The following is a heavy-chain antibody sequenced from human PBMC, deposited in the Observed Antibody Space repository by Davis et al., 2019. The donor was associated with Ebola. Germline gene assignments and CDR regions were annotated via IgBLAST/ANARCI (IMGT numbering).Heavy chain of an antibody. CDR2: INPSGGST. Sequence: ASVKVSCKASGYTFTGYYMHWVRQAPGQGLEWMGIINPSGGSTSYAQKLQGRVTMTTDTSTSTAYMELRSLRSDDTAVYYCASRDGYNYGAFDIWGQGTMVTVSS. CDR3: ASRDGYNYGAFDI. CDR1: GYTFTGYY. J-gene: IGHJ3*02. D-gene: IGHD5-24*01. V-gene: IGHV1-46*01.